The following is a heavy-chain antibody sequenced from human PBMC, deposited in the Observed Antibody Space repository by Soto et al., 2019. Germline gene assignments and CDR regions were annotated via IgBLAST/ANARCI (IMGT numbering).Heavy chain of an antibody. Sequence: SETHSLTCPVSGGSIGSYYWSWIRQPPGKGLEWIGYIYYSGSTNYNPSLKSRVTISVDTSKNQFPLKLSSVTAADTAVYYCAREEAWYSSSSLKGGWFDPWGQGTLVTV. V-gene: IGHV4-59*01. J-gene: IGHJ5*02. CDR1: GGSIGSYY. CDR2: IYYSGST. CDR3: AREEAWYSSSSLKGGWFDP. D-gene: IGHD6-6*01.